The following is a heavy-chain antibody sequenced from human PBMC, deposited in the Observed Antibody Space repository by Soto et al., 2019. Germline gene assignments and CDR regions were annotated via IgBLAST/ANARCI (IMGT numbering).Heavy chain of an antibody. Sequence: GGSLRLSCAASGFTFSNAWMNWVRQAPGKGLEWVGRIKSKTDGGTTDYAAPVKGRFTISRDDSKNTLYLQMNSLKTEDTAVYYCTTDKASCSGGSCATVGWRVNWFDPWGQGTLVTVSS. J-gene: IGHJ5*02. V-gene: IGHV3-15*07. D-gene: IGHD2-15*01. CDR1: GFTFSNAW. CDR3: TTDKASCSGGSCATVGWRVNWFDP. CDR2: IKSKTDGGTT.